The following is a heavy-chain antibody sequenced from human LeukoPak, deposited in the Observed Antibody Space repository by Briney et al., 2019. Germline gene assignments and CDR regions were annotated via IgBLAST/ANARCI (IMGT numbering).Heavy chain of an antibody. V-gene: IGHV3-48*01. J-gene: IGHJ4*02. CDR3: ASAVGRTNFDY. CDR2: ISSSSSTI. CDR1: GLTFSSYS. D-gene: IGHD1-26*01. Sequence: GGSLRLSCAASGLTFSSYSMNWVRQAPGKGLEWVSYISSSSSTIYYADSVKGRFTISRDNAKNSLYLQMNSLRAEDTAVYYCASAVGRTNFDYWGQGTLVTVSS.